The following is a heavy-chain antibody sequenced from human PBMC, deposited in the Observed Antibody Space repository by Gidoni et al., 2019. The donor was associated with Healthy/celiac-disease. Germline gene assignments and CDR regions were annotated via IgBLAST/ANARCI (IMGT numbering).Heavy chain of an antibody. V-gene: IGHV1-69*09. CDR2: IIPILGIA. J-gene: IGHJ4*02. D-gene: IGHD3-22*01. Sequence: QVQLVQSGAEVKKPGSSVKVSCKASGGTFSSYAISWVRQAPGQGLEWMGMIIPILGIANYAQKFQGRVTITADKSTSTAYMELSSLRSEDTAVYYCASLSTYYYDSSGYASFDYWGQGTLVTVSS. CDR3: ASLSTYYYDSSGYASFDY. CDR1: GGTFSSYA.